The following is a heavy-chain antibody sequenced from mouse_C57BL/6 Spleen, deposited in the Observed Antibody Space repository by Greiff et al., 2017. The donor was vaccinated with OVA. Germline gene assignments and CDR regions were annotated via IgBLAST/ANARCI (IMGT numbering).Heavy chain of an antibody. CDR3: ARAHDGYYFDY. CDR2: INYDGSST. D-gene: IGHD2-3*01. J-gene: IGHJ2*01. Sequence: EVNLVESEGGLVQPGSSMKLSCTASGFTFSDYYMAWVRQVPEKGLEWVANINYDGSSTYYLDSLKSRFIISRDNAKNILYLQMSSLKSEDTATYYCARAHDGYYFDYWGQGTTLTVSS. V-gene: IGHV5-16*01. CDR1: GFTFSDYY.